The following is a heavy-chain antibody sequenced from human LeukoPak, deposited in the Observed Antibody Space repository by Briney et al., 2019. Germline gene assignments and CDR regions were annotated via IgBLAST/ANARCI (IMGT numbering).Heavy chain of an antibody. CDR1: GGSISSSSYY. CDR2: IYSSGST. J-gene: IGHJ4*02. V-gene: IGHV4-39*01. D-gene: IGHD4-11*01. CDR3: AGLGKLQYLDY. Sequence: SETLSLTCTVSGGSISSSSYYWGWIRQPPGEGLEWIGSIYSSGSTYYNPSLKSRVTISVDTSKNQFSLKLSSVTAADTAVYYCAGLGKLQYLDYWGQGTLVTVSS.